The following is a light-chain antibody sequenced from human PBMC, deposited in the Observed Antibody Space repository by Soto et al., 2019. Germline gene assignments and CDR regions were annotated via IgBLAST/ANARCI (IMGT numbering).Light chain of an antibody. CDR1: QSISNW. Sequence: DIQMTQSPSTLSASVGDRDTITCRASQSISNWMAWFQQKPGKAPKLLIYDASNLESGVPSRFSGSGSATEFTLTISSLQPDDFATYYCHQYYSYVYTFGQGTKVEIK. V-gene: IGKV1-5*01. CDR2: DAS. CDR3: HQYYSYVYT. J-gene: IGKJ2*01.